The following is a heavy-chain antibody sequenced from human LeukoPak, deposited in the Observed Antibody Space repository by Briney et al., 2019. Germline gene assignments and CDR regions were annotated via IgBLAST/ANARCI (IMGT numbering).Heavy chain of an antibody. D-gene: IGHD5-24*01. CDR3: ARYNIDGYNDY. CDR2: ISYDGSNP. V-gene: IGHV3-30*03. CDR1: GFIFSNYG. Sequence: LPGGSLRLSCAVSGFIFSNYGMLWVRQAPGKGLEWVALISYDGSNPYYADSVQGRFTISRGNSKNTLYLQMNSLRVEDTAVYFCARYNIDGYNDYWGQGTLVTVS. J-gene: IGHJ4*02.